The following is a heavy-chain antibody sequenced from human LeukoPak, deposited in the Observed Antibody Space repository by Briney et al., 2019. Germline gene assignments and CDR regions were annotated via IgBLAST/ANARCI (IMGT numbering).Heavy chain of an antibody. Sequence: GGSLRLSCAASGFTFSSYGMHWVRQAPGKGLEWVSSISSSSSYIYYADSVKGRFTISRDNAKNSLYLQMNSLRAEDTAVYYCARDHLTAAGLPDYWGQGTLVTVSS. J-gene: IGHJ4*02. CDR1: GFTFSSYG. CDR2: ISSSSSYI. CDR3: ARDHLTAAGLPDY. D-gene: IGHD6-13*01. V-gene: IGHV3-21*01.